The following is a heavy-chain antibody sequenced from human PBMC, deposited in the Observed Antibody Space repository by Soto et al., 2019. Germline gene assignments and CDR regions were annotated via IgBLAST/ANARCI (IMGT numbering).Heavy chain of an antibody. CDR1: GGTFSSYA. Sequence: SVKVSCKASGGTFSSYAISWVRQAPGQGLEWMGGIIPIFGTANYAQKFQGRVTITADESTSTAYMELSSLRSEDTAVYYCARAPLVIATQPRHYSYCGMDVWSQGTTVTVS. CDR3: ARAPLVIATQPRHYSYCGMDV. J-gene: IGHJ6*02. D-gene: IGHD2-21*01. V-gene: IGHV1-69*13. CDR2: IIPIFGTA.